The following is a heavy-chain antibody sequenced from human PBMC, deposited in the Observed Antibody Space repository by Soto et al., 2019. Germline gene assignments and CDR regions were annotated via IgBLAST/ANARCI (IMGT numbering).Heavy chain of an antibody. D-gene: IGHD2-15*01. V-gene: IGHV4-59*01. CDR2: IYYSGST. CDR3: ARGRSGGSSNWFDP. Sequence: QVQLQESGPGLVKPSETLSLTCTVSGGSISSYYWSWIRQPPGKGLEWIGYIYYSGSTNYNPSLKRRVTISVDTSKNQFSLKLSSVTAADTAVYYCARGRSGGSSNWFDPWGQGTLVTVSS. CDR1: GGSISSYY. J-gene: IGHJ5*02.